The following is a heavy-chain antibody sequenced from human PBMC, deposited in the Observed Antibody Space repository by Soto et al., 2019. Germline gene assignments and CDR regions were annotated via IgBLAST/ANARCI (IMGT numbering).Heavy chain of an antibody. CDR3: ETLGYCSGGSCFALDAFDI. Sequence: ASVKVSCKVSGYTLTELSMHWVRQAPGKGLEWMGGFDPEDGETIYAQKFQGRVTMTEDTSTDTAYMELSSLRSEDTAVYYCETLGYCSGGSCFALDAFDIWGQGTMVTV. CDR2: FDPEDGET. V-gene: IGHV1-24*01. CDR1: GYTLTELS. J-gene: IGHJ3*02. D-gene: IGHD2-15*01.